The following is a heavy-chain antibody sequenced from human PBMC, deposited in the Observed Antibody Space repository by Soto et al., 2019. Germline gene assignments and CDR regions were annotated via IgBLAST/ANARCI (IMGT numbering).Heavy chain of an antibody. CDR2: IIPIFGTA. J-gene: IGHJ4*02. Sequence: GASVKVSCKASGGTFSSYAISWVRQAPGQGLEWMGGIIPIFGTANYAQKFQGRVTITADESTSTAYMELSSLRSEDTAVYYCARAVGYGDTPGYFEYWGQGTLVTVSS. CDR3: ARAVGYGDTPGYFEY. D-gene: IGHD4-17*01. V-gene: IGHV1-69*13. CDR1: GGTFSSYA.